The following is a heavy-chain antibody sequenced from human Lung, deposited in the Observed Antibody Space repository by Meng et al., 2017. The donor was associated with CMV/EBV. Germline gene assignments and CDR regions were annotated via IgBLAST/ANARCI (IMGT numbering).Heavy chain of an antibody. V-gene: IGHV4-39*01. J-gene: IGHJ4*02. D-gene: IGHD3-3*01. CDR3: ARLSDFWSGYPDLFDY. CDR2: IYYSGST. Sequence: GSLRLSCTVSGGSISSSSYYWGWIRQPPGKGLEWIGSIYYSGSTYYNPSLKSRVTISVDTSKNQFSLKLSSVTAADTAVYYCARLSDFWSGYPDLFDYWGQGTXVTVYS. CDR1: GGSISSSSYY.